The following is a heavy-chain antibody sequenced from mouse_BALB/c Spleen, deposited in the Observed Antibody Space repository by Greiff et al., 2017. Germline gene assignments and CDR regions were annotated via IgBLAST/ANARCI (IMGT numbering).Heavy chain of an antibody. J-gene: IGHJ1*01. CDR2: ISSGGSYT. Sequence: EVKLVESGGGLVKPGGSLKLSCAASGFTFSSYTMSWVRQTPEKRLEWVATISSGGSYTYYPDSVKGRFTISRDNAKNTLYLQMSSLKSEDTAMYYCTREGGDDGYYNWYFEVWGAGTTVTVSS. V-gene: IGHV5-6-4*01. CDR3: TREGGDDGYYNWYFEV. D-gene: IGHD2-3*01. CDR1: GFTFSSYT.